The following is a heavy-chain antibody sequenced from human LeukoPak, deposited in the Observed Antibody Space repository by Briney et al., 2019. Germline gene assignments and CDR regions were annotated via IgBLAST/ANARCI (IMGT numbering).Heavy chain of an antibody. V-gene: IGHV3-11*06. Sequence: GGSLRLSCAASGFTFSDYYMSWIRQAPGKGLEWVSYISSSSSHTNYADSVKGRFTISRDNAKNSLYLQMNSLRAEDTAVYYCATWGRNGGFGELFRSPNFDYWGQGTLVTVSS. CDR2: ISSSSSHT. CDR1: GFTFSDYY. D-gene: IGHD3-10*01. J-gene: IGHJ4*02. CDR3: ATWGRNGGFGELFRSPNFDY.